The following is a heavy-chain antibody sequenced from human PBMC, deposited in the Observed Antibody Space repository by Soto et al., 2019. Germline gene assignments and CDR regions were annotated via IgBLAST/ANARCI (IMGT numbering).Heavy chain of an antibody. CDR2: IYYSGSI. CDR3: ARDQSGYDSVWFDP. Sequence: SETLSLTCTVSGGSISSYYWSWIRQPPGKGLEWIGYIYYSGSINYNPSLKSRVTISVDTSKNQFSLKLSSVTAADTAVYYCARDQSGYDSVWFDPWGQGTLVTVSS. V-gene: IGHV4-59*01. J-gene: IGHJ5*02. D-gene: IGHD5-12*01. CDR1: GGSISSYY.